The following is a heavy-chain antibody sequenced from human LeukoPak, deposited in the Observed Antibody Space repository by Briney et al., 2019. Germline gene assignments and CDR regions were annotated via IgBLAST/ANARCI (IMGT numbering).Heavy chain of an antibody. V-gene: IGHV3-7*01. J-gene: IGHJ4*02. CDR3: ARGSTTVTHRGGFDS. Sequence: PGGSLRLSCAASGFTFSSYWMTWVRQAPGKGLEWVANIKQQGSEKYYVDFAEGRFTISRDNAKNSLYPQMNSLRAEDTAMYYCARGSTTVTHRGGFDSWGQGTLVTVSS. D-gene: IGHD4-17*01. CDR1: GFTFSSYW. CDR2: IKQQGSEK.